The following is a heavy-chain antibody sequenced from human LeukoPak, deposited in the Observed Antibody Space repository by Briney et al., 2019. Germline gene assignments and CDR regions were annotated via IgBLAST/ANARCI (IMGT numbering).Heavy chain of an antibody. Sequence: SEILSLTCTVSGGSISSSSYYWGWIRQPPGKGLEWIGSIYYSGSTYYNPSLKSRVTISVDTSKNQFSLKLSSVTAADTAVYYCARQDRGGVTNNWFDPWGQGTLVTVSS. CDR1: GGSISSSSYY. V-gene: IGHV4-39*01. J-gene: IGHJ5*02. CDR2: IYYSGST. CDR3: ARQDRGGVTNNWFDP. D-gene: IGHD3-16*01.